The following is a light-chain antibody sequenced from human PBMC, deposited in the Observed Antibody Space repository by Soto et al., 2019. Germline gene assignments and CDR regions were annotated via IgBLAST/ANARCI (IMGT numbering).Light chain of an antibody. J-gene: IGLJ2*01. CDR2: DVS. V-gene: IGLV2-14*01. Sequence: QSALTQPASVSGSPGQSITISCTGTSSDVGGYNYVSWYQQHPGKAPKLMIYDVSNRPSGVSNRFSGSKSGNTASLTISGLQAEDEADYCCSSYTSSSFVVFGGGTKVTV. CDR3: SSYTSSSFVV. CDR1: SSDVGGYNY.